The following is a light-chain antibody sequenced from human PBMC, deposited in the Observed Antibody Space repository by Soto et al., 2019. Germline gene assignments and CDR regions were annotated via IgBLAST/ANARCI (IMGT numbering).Light chain of an antibody. J-gene: IGKJ1*01. CDR3: QQCATTPRT. V-gene: IGKV3-20*01. CDR2: DAS. CDR1: ETVRNNY. Sequence: EIVLTQSPGTLSLSPGERATLSCRASETVRNNYLAWYQQKPGQAPRLLVDDASSRAAGIPDRFSGSGSGTDFTLTISRLEPEDSAVYYCQQCATTPRTFGQGTKVEIK.